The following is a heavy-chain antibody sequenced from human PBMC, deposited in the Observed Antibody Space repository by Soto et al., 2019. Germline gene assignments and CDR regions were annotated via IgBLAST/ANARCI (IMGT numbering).Heavy chain of an antibody. Sequence: QVQLVQSGAEVKKPGSSVKVSCKASGGTFSSYAISWVRQAPGQGLEWMGGIIPIFGTANYAQKFQGRVTITADESTSTAYMELSRLRSEDTAVYYCARDPLSRYSYGYGWFDPWGQGTLVTVSS. CDR1: GGTFSSYA. J-gene: IGHJ5*02. D-gene: IGHD5-18*01. V-gene: IGHV1-69*01. CDR2: IIPIFGTA. CDR3: ARDPLSRYSYGYGWFDP.